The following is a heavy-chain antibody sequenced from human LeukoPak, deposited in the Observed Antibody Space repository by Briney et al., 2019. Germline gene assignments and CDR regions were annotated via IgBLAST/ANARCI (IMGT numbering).Heavy chain of an antibody. J-gene: IGHJ4*02. CDR1: GGSISSGDYY. CDR3: AREGHCTNGVCYPDY. D-gene: IGHD2-8*01. Sequence: PSETLSLTCTVSGGSISSGDYYWSCIRQPPGKGLECIGYIYYSGSAYYNPSLKSRVTISVDTSKNQFSLKLSSVTAADTAVYYCAREGHCTNGVCYPDYWGQGTLVTVSS. V-gene: IGHV4-30-4*08. CDR2: IYYSGSA.